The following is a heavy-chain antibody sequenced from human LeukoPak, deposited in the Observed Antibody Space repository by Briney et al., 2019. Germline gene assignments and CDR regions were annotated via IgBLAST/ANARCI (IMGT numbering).Heavy chain of an antibody. J-gene: IGHJ4*02. Sequence: SGTLSLTCAVSGGSITSTNWWSWVRQPPGKGLEWIGEIYHSGSTSYNPSLKSRVTISVDTSKNQFSLKLSSVTAADTAVYYCARGRSQANWRLLGYWGQGTLVTVSS. CDR3: ARGRSQANWRLLGY. V-gene: IGHV4-4*02. D-gene: IGHD7-27*01. CDR1: GGSITSTNW. CDR2: IYHSGST.